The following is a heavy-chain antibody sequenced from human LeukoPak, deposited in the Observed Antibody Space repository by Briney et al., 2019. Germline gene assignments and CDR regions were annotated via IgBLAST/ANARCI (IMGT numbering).Heavy chain of an antibody. J-gene: IGHJ5*02. D-gene: IGHD3-10*01. CDR2: INEDGSEK. CDR3: AKGLMRDRWFGES. CDR1: GFTFSNSW. Sequence: PGGSLRLSRAASGFTFSNSWMNWPRPAPWKGLEWVAIINEDGSEKSHVDSVKGRFTISRDNSKNTLYLEMNILSPEDTAVYYCAKGLMRDRWFGESWGQGTLVTVSS. V-gene: IGHV3-7*01.